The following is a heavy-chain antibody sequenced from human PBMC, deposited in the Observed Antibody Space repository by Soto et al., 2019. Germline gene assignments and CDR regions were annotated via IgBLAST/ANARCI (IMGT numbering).Heavy chain of an antibody. CDR1: GDSVSNDNYY. D-gene: IGHD3-16*01. V-gene: IGHV4-61*01. Sequence: PSETLSLTCAVSGDSVSNDNYYWSWIRQPPGKGLEWIGYIYYSGTTNYNSYLKSRLSLSVDMSKNQFSLKLASVTAADTAVYFCARSQRGRTAFTFDYWGQVALVTVS. CDR3: ARSQRGRTAFTFDY. CDR2: IYYSGTT. J-gene: IGHJ4*02.